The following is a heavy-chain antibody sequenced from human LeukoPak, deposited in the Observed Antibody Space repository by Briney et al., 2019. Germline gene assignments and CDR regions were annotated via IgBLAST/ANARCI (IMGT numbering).Heavy chain of an antibody. CDR1: GFTFSSYS. J-gene: IGHJ4*02. CDR3: ARRVGYSSSSAEGYFDY. Sequence: PGGSLRLSCAASGFTFSSYSMNWVRQAPGKGLEWVSSISSSSSYIYYADSVKGRSTISRDNAKNSLYLQMNSLRAEDTAVYYCARRVGYSSSSAEGYFDYWGQGTLVTVSS. CDR2: ISSSSSYI. V-gene: IGHV3-21*01. D-gene: IGHD6-6*01.